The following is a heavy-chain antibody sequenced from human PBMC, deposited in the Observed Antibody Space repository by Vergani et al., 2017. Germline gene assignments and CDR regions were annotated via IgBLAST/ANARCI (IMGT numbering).Heavy chain of an antibody. CDR2: IYSGGST. CDR1: GFTVSSNY. Sequence: EVQLVESGGGLVQPGGSLRLSCAASGFTVSSNYMSWVRQAPGQELEWVSVIYSGGSTYYADSVKGRFTISRDNSKNTLYLQMNSLRAEDTAVYYCAREGGSFHFDYWGQGTLVTVSS. V-gene: IGHV3-66*01. D-gene: IGHD1-26*01. CDR3: AREGGSFHFDY. J-gene: IGHJ4*02.